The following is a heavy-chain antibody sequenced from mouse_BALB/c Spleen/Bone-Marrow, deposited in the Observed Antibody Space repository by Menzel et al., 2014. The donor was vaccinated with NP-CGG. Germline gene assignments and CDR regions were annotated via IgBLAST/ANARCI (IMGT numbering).Heavy chain of an antibody. Sequence: QVQLKQSGAELMRPGASVKISCKATGYTFSSYWIEWVKQRPGHGLEWIGEILPGSGSTNYNEKFKGKATFTADTSSNXAYMQLSSLTSEDSAVYYCARNGNYPAWFAYWGQGTLVTVSA. D-gene: IGHD2-1*01. V-gene: IGHV1-9*01. CDR2: ILPGSGST. CDR3: ARNGNYPAWFAY. J-gene: IGHJ3*01. CDR1: GYTFSSYW.